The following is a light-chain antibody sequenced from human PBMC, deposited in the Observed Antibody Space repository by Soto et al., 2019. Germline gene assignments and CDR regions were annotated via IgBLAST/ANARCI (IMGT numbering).Light chain of an antibody. CDR2: GAS. J-gene: IGKJ5*01. CDR3: QQYASYST. Sequence: IQMTQSPSTLSASIGERVTITFRASQTISTWLAWYQQKPGKAPHLLMYGASTLRSGVPSRFSGSGSGTEFTLTISLLQPDDFATYFCQQYASYSTFGQATRL. CDR1: QTISTW. V-gene: IGKV1-5*01.